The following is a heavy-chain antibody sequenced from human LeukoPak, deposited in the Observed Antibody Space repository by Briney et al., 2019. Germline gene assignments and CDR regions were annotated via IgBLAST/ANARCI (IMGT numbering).Heavy chain of an antibody. CDR2: ISGDGGST. D-gene: IGHD6-6*01. Sequence: PGGSLRLSCAASGFTFDDYAMHWVRQAPGKGLEWVSLISGDGGSTYYADSVKGRFTISRDNSKNSPYLQMNSLRTEDTALYYCAKGYSSSSPLDYWGQGTLVTVSS. V-gene: IGHV3-43*02. CDR1: GFTFDDYA. J-gene: IGHJ4*02. CDR3: AKGYSSSSPLDY.